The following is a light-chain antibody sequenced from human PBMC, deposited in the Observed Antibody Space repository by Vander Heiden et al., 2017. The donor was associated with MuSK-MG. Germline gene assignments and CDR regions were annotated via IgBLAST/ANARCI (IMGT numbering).Light chain of an antibody. Sequence: QSVLTQPSSVSAAPGQKVTISCSGSSSNIGNNYVSWYQQLPGTAPKLLIYENNKRTSGIPDRFSGSKSGTSATLGITGLQTGDEADYYCGTWDSSLSAVVFGGGTKLTVL. CDR1: SSNIGNNY. CDR2: ENN. V-gene: IGLV1-51*02. CDR3: GTWDSSLSAVV. J-gene: IGLJ2*01.